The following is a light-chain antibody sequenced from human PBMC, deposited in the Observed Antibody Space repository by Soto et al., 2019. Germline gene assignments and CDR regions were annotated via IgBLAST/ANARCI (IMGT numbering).Light chain of an antibody. Sequence: DIQMTQSPSSLSASVGDTVTISCRASQSVSGFLHWYQQKPGKAPKLLIYDASTLESGVPSRFSGSGSGTEFTLTISSLQPDDFATYYCQQYNSYSITFGQGTRLEIK. J-gene: IGKJ5*01. CDR2: DAS. CDR1: QSVSGF. CDR3: QQYNSYSIT. V-gene: IGKV1-5*01.